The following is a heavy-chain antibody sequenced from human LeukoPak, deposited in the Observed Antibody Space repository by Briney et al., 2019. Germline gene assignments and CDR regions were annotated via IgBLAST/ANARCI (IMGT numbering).Heavy chain of an antibody. V-gene: IGHV4-59*01. CDR3: ARGRWVQLPDY. D-gene: IGHD5-24*01. J-gene: IGHJ4*02. CDR1: GGSISGYY. Sequence: PSETLSLTCTVSGGSISGYYWSWIRQPPGKGLEWIGYIHYGGSTNYNPSLKSRVTISVDTSKNQFSLKLSSVTAADTAVYYCARGRWVQLPDYWGQGALVTVSS. CDR2: IHYGGST.